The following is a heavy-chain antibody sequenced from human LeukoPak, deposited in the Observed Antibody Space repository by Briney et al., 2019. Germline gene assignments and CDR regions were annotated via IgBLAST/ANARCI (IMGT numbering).Heavy chain of an antibody. Sequence: PGTSLRLSCAASGFTFDDYAMHWVRQPPGKGLEWVSGINWNGGRIAYADSVKGRFTISRDNAKNSLYLQMNSLKAEDMALYYCARGHSSGWYSIDYWGQGTLVIVSS. CDR1: GFTFDDYA. V-gene: IGHV3-9*03. CDR3: ARGHSSGWYSIDY. D-gene: IGHD6-19*01. J-gene: IGHJ4*02. CDR2: INWNGGRI.